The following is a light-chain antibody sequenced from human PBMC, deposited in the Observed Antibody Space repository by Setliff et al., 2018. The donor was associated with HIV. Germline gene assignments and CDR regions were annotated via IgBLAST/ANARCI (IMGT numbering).Light chain of an antibody. Sequence: QSVLTQPASVSGSPGQSITISCTGTSSDIGTYNLVSWYQQHPGKAPKLMIYDVRNRPSGVSNRFSGSKSGSTASLTISGLQAEDEADYYCSSWTSTKYVFGTGTKVTVL. V-gene: IGLV2-14*02. CDR1: SSDIGTYNL. J-gene: IGLJ1*01. CDR3: SSWTSTKYV. CDR2: DVR.